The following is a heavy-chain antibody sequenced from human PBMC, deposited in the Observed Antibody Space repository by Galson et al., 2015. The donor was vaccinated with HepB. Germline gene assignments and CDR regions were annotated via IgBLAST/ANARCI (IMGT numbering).Heavy chain of an antibody. CDR3: ARGRRSVTRRGIYYFDY. Sequence: VKVSCKASGYTFTSYDINWVRQATGQGLEWMGWMNPNSGNTGYAQKFQGRVTMTRNTSISTAYMELSSLRSEDTAVYYCARGRRSVTRRGIYYFDYWGQGTLVTVSS. CDR1: GYTFTSYD. D-gene: IGHD4-17*01. V-gene: IGHV1-8*01. CDR2: MNPNSGNT. J-gene: IGHJ4*02.